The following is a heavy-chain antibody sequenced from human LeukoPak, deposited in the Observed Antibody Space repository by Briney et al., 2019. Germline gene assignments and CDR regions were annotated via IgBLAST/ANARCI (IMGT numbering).Heavy chain of an antibody. CDR3: ARTFRESYYDFWSGYSTLDY. CDR2: INHSGST. Sequence: SETLSLTCAVYGGSFSGYYWSWIRQPPGKGLEWIGEINHSGSTNYNPSLKSRVTVSVDTSKNQFSLKLSSVTAADTAVYYCARTFRESYYDFWSGYSTLDYWGQGTLVTVSS. CDR1: GGSFSGYY. V-gene: IGHV4-34*01. D-gene: IGHD3-3*01. J-gene: IGHJ4*02.